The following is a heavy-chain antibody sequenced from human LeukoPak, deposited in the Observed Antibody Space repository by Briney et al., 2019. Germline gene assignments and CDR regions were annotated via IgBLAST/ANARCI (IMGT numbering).Heavy chain of an antibody. Sequence: GGSLRLSCAASGFTFSSYAMSWVRQAPGTGLELVSASRGSGGSTYYADSVKGRFTISRDNSKTTLYLKMNSLRAEGTAVYYCAKDPGGWGRYYFHFWGPGTLVTVSA. V-gene: IGHV3-23*01. J-gene: IGHJ4*02. CDR3: AKDPGGWGRYYFHF. CDR2: SRGSGGST. CDR1: GFTFSSYA. D-gene: IGHD3-16*01.